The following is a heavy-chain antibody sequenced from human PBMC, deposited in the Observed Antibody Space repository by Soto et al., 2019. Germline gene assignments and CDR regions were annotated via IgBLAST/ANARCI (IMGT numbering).Heavy chain of an antibody. V-gene: IGHV1-18*01. CDR2: ISAYNGNT. CDR1: GYTFTSYG. Sequence: APVKVSCKASGYTFTSYGISWVRQAPGQGLEWMGWISAYNGNTNYAQKPQGRVTMTTDTSTSTAYMELRSLRSDDTAVYYCARATTVTTEPTGYYYMDVWGKGTTVTVSS. CDR3: ARATTVTTEPTGYYYMDV. J-gene: IGHJ6*03. D-gene: IGHD4-17*01.